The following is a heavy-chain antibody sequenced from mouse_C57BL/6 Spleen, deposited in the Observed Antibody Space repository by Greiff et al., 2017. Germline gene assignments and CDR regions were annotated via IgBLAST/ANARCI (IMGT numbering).Heavy chain of an antibody. Sequence: VQLQESGAELARPGASVKLSCKASGYTFTSYGISWVKQRPGQGLEWIGEIYPRSGNTYYNEKFKGKATLTADKSSSTAYMELRSLTSEDSAVYFCARSDGYYEGYWGQGTTLTVSS. CDR3: ARSDGYYEGY. CDR1: GYTFTSYG. V-gene: IGHV1-81*01. CDR2: IYPRSGNT. J-gene: IGHJ2*01. D-gene: IGHD2-3*01.